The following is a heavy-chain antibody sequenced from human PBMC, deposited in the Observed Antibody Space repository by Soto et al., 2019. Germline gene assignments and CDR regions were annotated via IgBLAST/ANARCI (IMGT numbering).Heavy chain of an antibody. D-gene: IGHD6-13*01. CDR2: INPMSGST. Sequence: QVQLVQSGAEVKKPGASVKVSCKASGYTFINYYIHWVRQAPGQGLEWLAIINPMSGSTNYAQKFQGSVTLTMDTSTSAVYMELSSLRFEDTAVYYCARDLAAGDYWGQGTLVTVSS. V-gene: IGHV1-46*01. CDR1: GYTFINYY. J-gene: IGHJ4*02. CDR3: ARDLAAGDY.